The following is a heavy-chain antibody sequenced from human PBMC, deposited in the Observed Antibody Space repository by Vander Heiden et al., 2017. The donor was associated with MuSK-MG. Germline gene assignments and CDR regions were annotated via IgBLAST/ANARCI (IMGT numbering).Heavy chain of an antibody. D-gene: IGHD2-2*01. CDR2: IYWDDDK. J-gene: IGHJ3*02. V-gene: IGHV2-5*02. Sequence: QITLKESGPTLVKPTQTLTLTCTFSGFSLSTSGVVGGWIRQPPGKALEWLALIYWDDDKRYSPSLKSRLTITKDTSKNQVVLTMTNMDPVDTATYYCAHSISDTPLSEDAFDIWGQGTMVTVSS. CDR3: AHSISDTPLSEDAFDI. CDR1: GFSLSTSGVV.